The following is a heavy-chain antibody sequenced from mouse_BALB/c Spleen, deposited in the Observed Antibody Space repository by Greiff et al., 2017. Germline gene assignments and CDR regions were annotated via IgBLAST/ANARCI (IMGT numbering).Heavy chain of an antibody. J-gene: IGHJ3*01. V-gene: IGHV5-12-1*01. D-gene: IGHD1-2*01. CDR1: GFAFSSYD. CDR3: ARHEVITTATGFAY. Sequence: EVQLVESGGGLVKPGGSLKLSCAASGFAFSSYDMSWVRQTPEKRLEWVAYISSGGGSTYYPDTVKGRFTISRDNAKNTLYLQMSSLKSEDTAMYYCARHEVITTATGFAYWGQGTLVTVSA. CDR2: ISSGGGST.